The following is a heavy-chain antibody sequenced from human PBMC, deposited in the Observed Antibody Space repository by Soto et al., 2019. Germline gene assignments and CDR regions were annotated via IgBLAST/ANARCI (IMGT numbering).Heavy chain of an antibody. CDR3: ARSLNYDFWSGYYRYYYYYMDV. CDR1: GFSLSNAEMG. V-gene: IGHV2-26*01. Sequence: GSGPTLVNPPEPLTLTCTVSGFSLSNAEMGVSWIRQPPGKALEWLAHIFSNDEKSYSTSLKSRLTISKDSSKSQVVLTLSNMDPVDTATYYCARSLNYDFWSGYYRYYYYYMDVWGRGTTVTVSS. CDR2: IFSNDEK. J-gene: IGHJ6*03. D-gene: IGHD3-3*01.